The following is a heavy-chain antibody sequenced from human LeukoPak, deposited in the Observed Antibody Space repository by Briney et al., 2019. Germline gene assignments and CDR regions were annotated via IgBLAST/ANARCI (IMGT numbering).Heavy chain of an antibody. CDR1: GGSISSYY. V-gene: IGHV4-59*01. J-gene: IGHJ4*02. Sequence: SETLSLTXTVSGGSISSYYWSWIRQPPGKGLEWIGYIYYSGSTNYNPSLKSRVTISVDTSKDQFSLKLSSVAAADTAVYYCAREARSGIAADYWGQGTLVTVSS. D-gene: IGHD6-13*01. CDR2: IYYSGST. CDR3: AREARSGIAADY.